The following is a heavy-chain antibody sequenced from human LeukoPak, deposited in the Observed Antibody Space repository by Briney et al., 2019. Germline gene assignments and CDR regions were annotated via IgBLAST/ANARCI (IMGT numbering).Heavy chain of an antibody. D-gene: IGHD6-19*01. V-gene: IGHV4-59*01. CDR3: ARGPYSSGWFSGWFDP. J-gene: IGHJ5*02. CDR1: GGSISSYY. CDR2: IYYSGST. Sequence: SETLSLTCTVSGGSISSYYWGWFRNPPGKGLRGLGNIYYSGSTNYNPSLKSRVTISVDTSKNQFSLKLSSVTAADTAVYYCARGPYSSGWFSGWFDPWGQGTLVTVSS.